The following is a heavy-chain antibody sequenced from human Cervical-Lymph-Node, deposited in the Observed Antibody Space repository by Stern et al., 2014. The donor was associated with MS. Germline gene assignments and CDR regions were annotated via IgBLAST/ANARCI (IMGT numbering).Heavy chain of an antibody. Sequence: QLVQSGAEVKKPGSSVKVSCKASGGTFRTHPITWVRQAPGQGLEWMGGIIPFLNTANYAQKFQGRITITADKSTGTTYMEISSLRSDDTAVYYCASSLVASGHWGQGTLVIVS. CDR2: IIPFLNTA. CDR3: ASSLVASGH. V-gene: IGHV1-69*06. D-gene: IGHD2-8*02. CDR1: GGTFRTHP. J-gene: IGHJ4*02.